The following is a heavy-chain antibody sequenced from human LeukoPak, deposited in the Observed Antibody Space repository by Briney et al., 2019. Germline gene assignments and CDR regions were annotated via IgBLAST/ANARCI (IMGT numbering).Heavy chain of an antibody. Sequence: PGGSLRLSCAASGFTFNSYGMHWVRQAPGKGLEWVAVIWYDGSNKYYADSVKGRFTISRDNSKNTLYLQMNSLRAEDTAVYYCARELISTTWRGNRSYFDLWGRGTLVTVSS. CDR2: IWYDGSNK. CDR3: ARELISTTWRGNRSYFDL. J-gene: IGHJ2*01. CDR1: GFTFNSYG. V-gene: IGHV3-33*01. D-gene: IGHD1-1*01.